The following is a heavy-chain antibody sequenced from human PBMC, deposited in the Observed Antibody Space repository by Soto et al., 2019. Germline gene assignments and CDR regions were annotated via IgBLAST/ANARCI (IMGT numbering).Heavy chain of an antibody. CDR2: IWYDGSNK. J-gene: IGHJ4*02. D-gene: IGHD3-22*01. Sequence: GGALRLSCAASGFTFSSYGMHWVRQAPGKGLEWVAVIWYDGSNKYYADSVKGRFTISRDNSKNTLYLQMNSLRAEDTAVYYCARMNYYDSSGYYVQAVDYWGQGT. V-gene: IGHV3-33*01. CDR1: GFTFSSYG. CDR3: ARMNYYDSSGYYVQAVDY.